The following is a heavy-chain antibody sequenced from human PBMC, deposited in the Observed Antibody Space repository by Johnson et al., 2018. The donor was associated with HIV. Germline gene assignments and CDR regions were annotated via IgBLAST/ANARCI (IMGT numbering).Heavy chain of an antibody. D-gene: IGHD1-26*01. J-gene: IGHJ3*02. CDR3: AKERSGSYSGADAFDI. V-gene: IGHV3-33*06. CDR2: IWYDGSNK. Sequence: QVQLVESGGGVVQPGGSLRLSCAASGFTFSSYGMHWVRQAPGKGLEWVAVIWYDGSNKYYADSVKGRFTISRDNSKSTLYLQMNSLRAEDTAVYYCAKERSGSYSGADAFDIWGQGTMVTVSS. CDR1: GFTFSSYG.